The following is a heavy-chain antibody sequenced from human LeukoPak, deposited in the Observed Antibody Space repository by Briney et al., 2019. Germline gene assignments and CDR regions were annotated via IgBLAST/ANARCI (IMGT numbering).Heavy chain of an antibody. J-gene: IGHJ6*03. D-gene: IGHD2-2*01. Sequence: ASVKVSCKASGYTFTSYDINWVRQATGQGLEWMGGIIPIFGTANYAQKFQGRVTITADKSTSTAYMELSSLRSEDTAVYYCARHLGYCSSTSCPYYYYYYMDVWGKGTTVTVSS. V-gene: IGHV1-69*06. CDR2: IIPIFGTA. CDR3: ARHLGYCSSTSCPYYYYYYMDV. CDR1: GYTFTSYD.